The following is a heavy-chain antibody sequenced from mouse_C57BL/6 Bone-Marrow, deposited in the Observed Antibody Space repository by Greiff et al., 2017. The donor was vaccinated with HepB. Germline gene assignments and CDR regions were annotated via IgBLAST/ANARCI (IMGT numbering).Heavy chain of an antibody. V-gene: IGHV1-81*01. J-gene: IGHJ3*01. CDR3: AREDYGSSPFAY. CDR2: IYPRSGNT. Sequence: VQLQESGAELARPGASVKLSCKASGYTFTSYGISWVKQRTGQGLEWIGEIYPRSGNTYYNEKFKGKATLTADKSSSTAYIELRSLTSEDSAVYFCAREDYGSSPFAYWGQGTLVTVSA. CDR1: GYTFTSYG. D-gene: IGHD1-1*01.